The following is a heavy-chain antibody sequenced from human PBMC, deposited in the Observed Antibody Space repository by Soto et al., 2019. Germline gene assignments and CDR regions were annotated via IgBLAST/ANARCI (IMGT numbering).Heavy chain of an antibody. J-gene: IGHJ1*01. D-gene: IGHD3-10*01. CDR2: INPNSGGT. CDR3: ARDLGMTPKYFQH. CDR1: GYTFTGYY. V-gene: IGHV1-2*04. Sequence: GASVKVSCKASGYTFTGYYMHWVRQAPGQGLEWMGWINPNSGGTNYAQKFQGWVTMTRDTSISTAYMELSRLRSDDTAVYYCARDLGMTPKYFQHWGQGTLVTVSS.